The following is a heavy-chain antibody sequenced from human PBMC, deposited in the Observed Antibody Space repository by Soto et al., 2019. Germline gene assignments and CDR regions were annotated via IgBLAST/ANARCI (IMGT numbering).Heavy chain of an antibody. J-gene: IGHJ4*02. CDR2: ISYDGSNK. V-gene: IGHV3-30-3*01. CDR1: GITFSSYS. D-gene: IGHD5-18*01. CDR3: ARHLEVDTAMKNYFDS. Sequence: SWASSGITFSSYSIHLVLQAPGKGLEWVAVISYDGSNKYYADSVKGRFTISRDNSKNTLYLQMNSLRAEDTAVYYCARHLEVDTAMKNYFDSWGQGTLVTVS.